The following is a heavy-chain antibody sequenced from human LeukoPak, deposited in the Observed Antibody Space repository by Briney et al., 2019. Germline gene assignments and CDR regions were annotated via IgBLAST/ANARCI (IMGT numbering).Heavy chain of an antibody. CDR2: INHSGST. J-gene: IGHJ4*02. D-gene: IGHD3-22*01. Sequence: PSETLSLTYAVYGGSFSGYYWSWIRQPPGKGLEWIGEINHSGSTNYNPSLKSRVTISVDTSKNQFSLKLSSVTAADTAVYYCARSGAYYYDSSGHPGTNFDYWGQGTLVTVSS. V-gene: IGHV4-34*01. CDR3: ARSGAYYYDSSGHPGTNFDY. CDR1: GGSFSGYY.